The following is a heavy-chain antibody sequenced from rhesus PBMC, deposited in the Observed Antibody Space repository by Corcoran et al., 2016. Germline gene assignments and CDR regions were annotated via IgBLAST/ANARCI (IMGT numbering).Heavy chain of an antibody. CDR1: GGSISSSY. V-gene: IGHV4-169*02. Sequence: QLQLQESGPGLVKPSETLSVTCAVSGGSISSSYWSWIRQAPGKGLEWIGYINGSGSNTNYNPSLKSRVTLSVDTSKNQLSLRLSSVTAADTAVYFCTSDPRGSGWFDYWGQGVLVTVSS. CDR2: INGSGSNT. J-gene: IGHJ4*01. D-gene: IGHD6-31*01. CDR3: TSDPRGSGWFDY.